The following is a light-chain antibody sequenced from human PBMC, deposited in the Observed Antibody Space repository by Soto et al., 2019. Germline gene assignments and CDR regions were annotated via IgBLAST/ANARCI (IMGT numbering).Light chain of an antibody. CDR2: DAS. CDR3: QPYNSSSCT. J-gene: IGKJ1*01. CDR1: QSISSW. V-gene: IGKV1-5*01. Sequence: DIQMTQSPSTLSASVGDRVTITCRASQSISSWLAWYQQKPGKAPKLLIYDASSLESGVPSRFSGSGSGTEFTLTISSLQLYYFGTSSCQPYNSSSCTFGQGTKV.